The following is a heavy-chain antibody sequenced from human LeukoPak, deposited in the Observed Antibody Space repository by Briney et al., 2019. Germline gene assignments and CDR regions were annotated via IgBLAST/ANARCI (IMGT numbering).Heavy chain of an antibody. J-gene: IGHJ4*02. CDR2: IYTSGST. CDR1: GGSISSYY. Sequence: ASETLSLTCTVSGGSISSYYWSWIRQPAGKGLEWIGRIYTSGSTNYNPSLKSRVTISVDTSRNQFSLRLSSVTAADTAVYYCARYHSGYDDYWGQGTLVTVSS. CDR3: ARYHSGYDDY. V-gene: IGHV4-4*07. D-gene: IGHD5-12*01.